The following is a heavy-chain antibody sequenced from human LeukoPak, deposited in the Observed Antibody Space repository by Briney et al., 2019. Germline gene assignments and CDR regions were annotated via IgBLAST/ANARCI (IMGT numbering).Heavy chain of an antibody. CDR2: VSSGSSTI. Sequence: GGPLRLSCAPSGFTLCDYYMSWIRHAPGKALEWVSYVSSGSSTIYYADSVKGRFTVSRDNGKRSLYLHMNSLRAEDTAMYYCVICESSYCSGGCYFAFWGQGTRVSISS. CDR3: VICESSYCSGGCYFAF. V-gene: IGHV3-11*04. CDR1: GFTLCDYY. D-gene: IGHD2-21*02. J-gene: IGHJ4*02.